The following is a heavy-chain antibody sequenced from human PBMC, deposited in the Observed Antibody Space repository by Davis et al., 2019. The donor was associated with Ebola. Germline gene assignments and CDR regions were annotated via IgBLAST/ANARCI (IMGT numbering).Heavy chain of an antibody. CDR2: INHSGDSI. CDR1: GFTFSDYY. Sequence: PGGSLRLSCAASGFTFSDYYMSWVRPAPGKGLEWISCINHSGDSIFYADFVKGRFTMSRDNAKNFLYLQLSSLRADDTAMYYCARNSAPPDYWGQGALVTVSS. D-gene: IGHD6-6*01. CDR3: ARNSAPPDY. V-gene: IGHV3-11*01. J-gene: IGHJ4*02.